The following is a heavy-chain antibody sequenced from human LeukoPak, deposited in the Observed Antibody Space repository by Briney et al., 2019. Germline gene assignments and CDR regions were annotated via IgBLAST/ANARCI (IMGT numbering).Heavy chain of an antibody. CDR1: GFTFSSYE. V-gene: IGHV3-48*03. Sequence: GGSLRLSCAASGFTFSSYEMNWVRQTPGKGLEWVSYISSSGSTIYYADSVKGRFTISRDNAKNSLYLQMNSLRAEDTAVYYCAKMYGGTYIGNWGQGTLVTVSA. D-gene: IGHD1-26*01. CDR3: AKMYGGTYIGN. J-gene: IGHJ4*02. CDR2: ISSSGSTI.